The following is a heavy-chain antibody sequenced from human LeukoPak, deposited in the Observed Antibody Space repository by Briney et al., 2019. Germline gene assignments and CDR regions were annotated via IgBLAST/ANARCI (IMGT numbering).Heavy chain of an antibody. CDR2: IYYSGST. V-gene: IGHV4-39*01. D-gene: IGHD2-2*01. J-gene: IGHJ3*02. Sequence: PSETLSLTCTVSGGSISCSSYYWGWIRQPPGKGLEWIGSIYYSGSTYYNPSLKSRVTISVDTSKNQFSLKLSSVTAADTAVYYCARRCSSTSCYFFAFDIWGQGTMVTVSS. CDR1: GGSISCSSYY. CDR3: ARRCSSTSCYFFAFDI.